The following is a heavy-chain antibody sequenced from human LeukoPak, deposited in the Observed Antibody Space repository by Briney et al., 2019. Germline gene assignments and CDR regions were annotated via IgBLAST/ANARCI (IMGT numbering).Heavy chain of an antibody. CDR3: ARVGDFWRGMGWFGP. CDR1: GGSFSAYH. V-gene: IGHV4-34*01. CDR2: IKYDGST. J-gene: IGHJ5*02. D-gene: IGHD3-3*01. Sequence: SETLSLTCAVYGGSFSAYHWGWIRQSPGKGLEWIGEIKYDGSTNYNPSLNSRVTISVDTSKHQFSLKLTSVTAADTAMYYCARVGDFWRGMGWFGPWGQGSLVPVSS.